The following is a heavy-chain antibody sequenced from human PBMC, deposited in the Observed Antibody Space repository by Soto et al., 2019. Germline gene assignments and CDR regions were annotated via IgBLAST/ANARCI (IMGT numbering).Heavy chain of an antibody. CDR2: ISGRGGST. CDR3: AKATMTLVVIRLDS. J-gene: IGHJ4*02. Sequence: GGSLRLSCAASGFTFSNYAMNWVRQAQGKGLEWVSTISGRGGSTYYADSGKGRFTISRDNSKNILYLQMNSLRAGDTAVYYCAKATMTLVVIRLDSWGQGTLVTVSS. D-gene: IGHD3-22*01. V-gene: IGHV3-23*01. CDR1: GFTFSNYA.